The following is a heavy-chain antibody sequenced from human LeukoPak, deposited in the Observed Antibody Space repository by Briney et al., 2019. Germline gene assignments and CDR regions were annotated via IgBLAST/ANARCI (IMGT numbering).Heavy chain of an antibody. CDR1: GGSISSGNYW. V-gene: IGHV4-31*03. Sequence: SETPSLTCTVSGGSISSGNYWWSWIRQHPGKGLEWIGYIYYSGSTLYNPSLQSRASISVDTSKNQFSLRLNSVTAADTAVYYCAISDGYCSSTTCYNPFDYWGQGTLVTVSS. CDR3: AISDGYCSSTTCYNPFDY. J-gene: IGHJ4*02. D-gene: IGHD2-2*02. CDR2: IYYSGST.